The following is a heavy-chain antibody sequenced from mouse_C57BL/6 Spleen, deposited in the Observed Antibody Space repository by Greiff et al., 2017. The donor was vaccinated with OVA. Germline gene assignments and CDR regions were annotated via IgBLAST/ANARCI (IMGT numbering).Heavy chain of an antibody. Sequence: VQLKESGAELVKPGASVKISCKASGYAFSSYWMNWVKQRPGKGLEWIGQIYPGDGDTNYNGKFKGKATLTADKSSSTAYMQLSSLTSEDSAVYFCARTDYYAMDYWGQGTSVTVSS. CDR1: GYAFSSYW. V-gene: IGHV1-80*01. CDR2: IYPGDGDT. CDR3: ARTDYYAMDY. J-gene: IGHJ4*01.